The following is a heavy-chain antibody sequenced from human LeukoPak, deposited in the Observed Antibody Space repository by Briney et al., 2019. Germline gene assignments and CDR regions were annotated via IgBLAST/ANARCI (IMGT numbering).Heavy chain of an antibody. CDR2: ISAYNGNT. V-gene: IGHV1-18*01. CDR3: ARAGWHQLVHNWFDP. Sequence: GASVKVSCKASGYTFTSYGISWVRQAPGQGLEWMGWISAYNGNTNYAQKLQGRVTMTTDTSTSTAYMELRSLRSDDTAVYYCARAGWHQLVHNWFDPWGQGTLVTVSS. D-gene: IGHD6-13*01. J-gene: IGHJ5*02. CDR1: GYTFTSYG.